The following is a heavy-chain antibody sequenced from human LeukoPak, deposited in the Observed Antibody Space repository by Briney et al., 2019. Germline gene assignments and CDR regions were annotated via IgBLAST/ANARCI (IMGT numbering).Heavy chain of an antibody. J-gene: IGHJ4*02. CDR2: INHSGST. D-gene: IGHD6-25*01. V-gene: IGHV4-34*01. CDR3: ARWFSGPHDY. Sequence: SETLSLTCAVYGGSFSGYYWSWIRQPPGKGLEWIGEINHSGSTNYNPSLKSRVTMSVDTSKNQFSLRLSSVTAADTAVYYCARWFSGPHDYWGQGTLVTVSS. CDR1: GGSFSGYY.